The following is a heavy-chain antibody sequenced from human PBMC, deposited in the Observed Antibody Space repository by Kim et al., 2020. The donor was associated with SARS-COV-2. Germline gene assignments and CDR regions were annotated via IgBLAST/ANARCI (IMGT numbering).Heavy chain of an antibody. D-gene: IGHD4-17*01. J-gene: IGHJ4*02. Sequence: AQKFRGRVTMTRDTSTRTVYMELSSLRSEDTAVYYCARVFHPVTNQYFDYWGQGTLVTVSS. V-gene: IGHV1-46*01. CDR3: ARVFHPVTNQYFDY.